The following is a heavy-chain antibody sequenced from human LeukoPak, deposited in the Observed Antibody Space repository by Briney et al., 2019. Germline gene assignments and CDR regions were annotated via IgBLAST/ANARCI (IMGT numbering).Heavy chain of an antibody. J-gene: IGHJ4*02. CDR2: ISGSGGST. CDR3: ATRDNYVWGTD. V-gene: IGHV3-23*01. Sequence: GGSLRLSCAASGFTFSSYAMSWFREAPGKGLEWVSAISGSGGSTYYADSVKGRFTITRDNSKNTLYLQMNSLRAEDTAVYYCATRDNYVWGTDWGQGTLVTVSS. D-gene: IGHD3-16*01. CDR1: GFTFSSYA.